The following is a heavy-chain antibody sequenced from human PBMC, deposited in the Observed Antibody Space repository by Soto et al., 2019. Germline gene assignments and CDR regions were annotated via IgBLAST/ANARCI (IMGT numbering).Heavy chain of an antibody. CDR1: GGTFSSYT. D-gene: IGHD6-13*01. V-gene: IGHV1-69*04. Sequence: SVKVSCKASGGTFSSYTISWVRQAPGQGLEWMGRIIPILGIANYAQKFQGRVTITADKSTSTAYMELSSLRSEDTAVYYCARERDSSSWYGGLDYWGQGTLVTVSS. CDR2: IIPILGIA. J-gene: IGHJ4*02. CDR3: ARERDSSSWYGGLDY.